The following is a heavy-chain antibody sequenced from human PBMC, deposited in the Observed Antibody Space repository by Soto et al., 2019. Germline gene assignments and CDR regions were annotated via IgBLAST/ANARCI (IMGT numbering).Heavy chain of an antibody. Sequence: QVQLEQSGAEVKKPGSSVRVSCKASGGTFSNSAISWVRQAPGQGLEWMGGIMPIFRTQDYAQKFQARVTITADESTSTAYMELSGLRSDDTAVYYCAREKDRLQLGGNYYYILDVWGQGTTVTVSS. CDR2: IMPIFRTQ. J-gene: IGHJ6*01. CDR3: AREKDRLQLGGNYYYILDV. D-gene: IGHD5-12*01. CDR1: GGTFSNSA. V-gene: IGHV1-69*12.